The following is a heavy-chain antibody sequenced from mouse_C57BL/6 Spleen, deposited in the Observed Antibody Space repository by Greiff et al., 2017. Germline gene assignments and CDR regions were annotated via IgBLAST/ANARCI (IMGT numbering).Heavy chain of an antibody. D-gene: IGHD2-4*01. CDR3: ARDLDYGGYFDV. V-gene: IGHV5-16*01. Sequence: EVKVVESEGGLVQPGSSMKLSCTASGFTFSDYYMAWVRQVPEKGLEWVANINYDGSSTYYLDSLKSRFIISRDNAKNILYLQMSSLKSEDTATYYCARDLDYGGYFDVWGTGTTVTVSS. J-gene: IGHJ1*03. CDR2: INYDGSST. CDR1: GFTFSDYY.